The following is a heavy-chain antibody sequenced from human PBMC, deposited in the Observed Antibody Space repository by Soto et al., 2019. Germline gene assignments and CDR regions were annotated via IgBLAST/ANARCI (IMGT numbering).Heavy chain of an antibody. CDR1: GYTFNIYG. J-gene: IGHJ5*02. CDR3: ARDVVVVADHDNWFDP. D-gene: IGHD2-15*01. CDR2: MIPNNGNT. Sequence: GASVKVSCKASGYTFNIYGINWVRQATGQGLEWMGRMIPNNGNTSYAQKFQGRVTITTDKSTSTAYMELSSLRSEDTAVYYCARDVVVVADHDNWFDPWGQGTLVTVSS. V-gene: IGHV1-8*03.